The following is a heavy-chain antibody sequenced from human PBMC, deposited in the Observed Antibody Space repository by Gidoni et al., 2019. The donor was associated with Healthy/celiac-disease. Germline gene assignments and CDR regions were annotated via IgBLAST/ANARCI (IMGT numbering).Heavy chain of an antibody. J-gene: IGHJ4*02. Sequence: EVQLLESGGGLVQPGGSLGRSCAASGFTFIIYAMSWVRQAPGKGLEWVSAISGSGGSTYYADSVKGRFTISRDNSKNTLYLQMNSLRAEDTAVYYCAKDQPTMIVVDLYYFDYWGQGTLVTVSS. CDR1: GFTFIIYA. D-gene: IGHD3-22*01. CDR2: ISGSGGST. V-gene: IGHV3-23*01. CDR3: AKDQPTMIVVDLYYFDY.